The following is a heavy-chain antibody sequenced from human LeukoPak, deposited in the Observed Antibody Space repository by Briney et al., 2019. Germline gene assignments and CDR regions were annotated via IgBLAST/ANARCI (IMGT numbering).Heavy chain of an antibody. Sequence: GGSLRLSCAASGFTFSSYAMSWVRQAPGKGLEWVSSINSSGGRTYYADSVKGRFTISRDNSKNALYLQMNSLRAEDTAVYYCAIGPGGVFHYWGQGTLVIVSS. J-gene: IGHJ4*02. CDR3: AIGPGGVFHY. CDR2: INSSGGRT. CDR1: GFTFSSYA. D-gene: IGHD4-23*01. V-gene: IGHV3-23*01.